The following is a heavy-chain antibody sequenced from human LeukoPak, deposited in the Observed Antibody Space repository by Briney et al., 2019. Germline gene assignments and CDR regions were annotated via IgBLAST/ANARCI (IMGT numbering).Heavy chain of an antibody. CDR1: GGSFSGYY. CDR2: INHSGST. V-gene: IGHV4-34*01. CDR3: ARVYGDYVGNDY. Sequence: SETLSLTCAVYGGSFSGYYWSWVRQPPGKGLEWIGEINHSGSTNYNPSLKSRVTISVDTSKNQFSLKLSSVTAADTPVYYCARVYGDYVGNDYWGQGTLVTVSS. D-gene: IGHD4-17*01. J-gene: IGHJ4*02.